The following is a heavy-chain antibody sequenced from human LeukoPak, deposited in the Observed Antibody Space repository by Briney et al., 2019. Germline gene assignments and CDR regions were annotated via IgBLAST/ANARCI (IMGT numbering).Heavy chain of an antibody. D-gene: IGHD5-18*01. CDR3: ARGRKYTSGYRVTELGSGYSDY. CDR2: ISAYNGNT. J-gene: IGHJ4*02. CDR1: GYTFTSYG. V-gene: IGHV1-18*01. Sequence: ASVKVSCKASGYTFTSYGISWVRQAPGQGLEWMGWISAYNGNTNYAQKLQGRVTMTTDTSTSTAYMELRSLRSEDTAVYYCARGRKYTSGYRVTELGSGYSDYWGQGTLVTVSS.